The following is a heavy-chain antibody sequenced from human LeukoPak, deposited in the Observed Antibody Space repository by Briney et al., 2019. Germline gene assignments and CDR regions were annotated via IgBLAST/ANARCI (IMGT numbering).Heavy chain of an antibody. D-gene: IGHD3-10*01. CDR1: GGSISSSSYY. V-gene: IGHV4-39*01. CDR2: IYYSGST. CDR3: ARSSILWFGELLQPYFDY. Sequence: SETLSLTCTVSGGSISSSSYYWGWIRQPPGKGLEWIGSIYYSGSTYYNPSLKSRVTISVDTSKNQFSLKLSSVTAAGTAVYYCARSSILWFGELLQPYFDYWGQGTLVTVSS. J-gene: IGHJ4*02.